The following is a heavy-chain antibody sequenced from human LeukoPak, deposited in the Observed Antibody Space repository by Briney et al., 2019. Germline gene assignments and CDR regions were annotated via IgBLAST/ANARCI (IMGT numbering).Heavy chain of an antibody. CDR1: GYSITIGFY. V-gene: IGHV4-38-2*02. CDR3: ARQQDTSTWPPVDY. D-gene: IGHD2-2*01. Sequence: SETLSLTCTVSGYSITIGFYWGWIRQPPGKGLEWIGNICHSGSAYYNPSLKSRVTMSVDTSKTQFSLQLSSVTAADTAVYYCARQQDTSTWPPVDYWGQGTLVTVSS. J-gene: IGHJ4*02. CDR2: ICHSGSA.